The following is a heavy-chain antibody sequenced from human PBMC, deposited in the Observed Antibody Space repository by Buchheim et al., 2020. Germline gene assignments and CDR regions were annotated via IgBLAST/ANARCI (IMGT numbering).Heavy chain of an antibody. Sequence: EVQLVESGGGLVQPGGSLRLSCAASGFTFSSYWMSWVRQAPGKGLEWVANIKQDGSEKYYVDSVKGRFTISRDNAKNSLYLQMNSLRAEDTAVYYCARDSDYDFWNGYYALYMDVWGKGTT. CDR3: ARDSDYDFWNGYYALYMDV. D-gene: IGHD3-3*01. CDR2: IKQDGSEK. CDR1: GFTFSSYW. V-gene: IGHV3-7*01. J-gene: IGHJ6*03.